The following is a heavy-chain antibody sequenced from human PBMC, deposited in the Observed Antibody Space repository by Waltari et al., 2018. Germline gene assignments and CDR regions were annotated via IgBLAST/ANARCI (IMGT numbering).Heavy chain of an antibody. D-gene: IGHD4-17*01. CDR1: GFTFSDYT. CDR3: VRSDYGDYVGGYY. V-gene: IGHV3-21*01. J-gene: IGHJ4*02. CDR2: ISSSSSFI. Sequence: EVQLVESGGGLVQPGGSLRPSCSASGFTFSDYTMSWVRQTPGKGLEWVSSISSSSSFIYYADSVKGRFTISRDNAKNSLFLQMNSLRAEDTSVYYCVRSDYGDYVGGYYWGQGTVVTVSS.